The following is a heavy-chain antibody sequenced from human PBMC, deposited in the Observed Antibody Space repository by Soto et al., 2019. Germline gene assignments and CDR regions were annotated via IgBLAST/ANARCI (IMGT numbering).Heavy chain of an antibody. V-gene: IGHV4-4*02. CDR2: IHHSGST. J-gene: IGHJ4*02. Sequence: PSETLSLTCAVSGGSISSSDWWTWVRQPPGKGLEWIGEIHHSGSTNYDPSLKSRITISADRSKNQFSLELTSVTAADTAVYYCAGRSRSIEWGQGTPVTVSS. CDR3: AGRSRSIE. D-gene: IGHD1-26*01. CDR1: GGSISSSDW.